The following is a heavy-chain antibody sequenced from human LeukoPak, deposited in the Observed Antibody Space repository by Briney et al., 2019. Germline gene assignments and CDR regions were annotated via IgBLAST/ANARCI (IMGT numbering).Heavy chain of an antibody. CDR3: APAQWLGPIDY. D-gene: IGHD6-19*01. CDR1: GFTFSSYS. J-gene: IGHJ4*02. V-gene: IGHV3-48*04. Sequence: PGGSLRLSCAASGFTFSSYSMNWVRQAPGKGLEWVSYISSSSSTIYYADSVKGRFTISRDNAKNSLYLQMNSLRAEDTAVYYCAPAQWLGPIDYWGQGTLVTVSS. CDR2: ISSSSSTI.